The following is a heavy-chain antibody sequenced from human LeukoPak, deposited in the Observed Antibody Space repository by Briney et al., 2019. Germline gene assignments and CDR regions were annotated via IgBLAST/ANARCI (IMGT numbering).Heavy chain of an antibody. CDR3: ARLVDDDSGTYWFYFDS. CDR1: GYTFTSYA. CDR2: INAGNGNT. J-gene: IGHJ4*02. Sequence: GASVKVSCKASGYTFTSYAMHWVRQAPGQRLEWMGWINAGNGNTKYSQKFQGRVTITRDTSASTAYMELSSLRSEDTAVYYCARLVDDDSGTYWFYFDSWGQGTLVTVSS. V-gene: IGHV1-3*01. D-gene: IGHD1-26*01.